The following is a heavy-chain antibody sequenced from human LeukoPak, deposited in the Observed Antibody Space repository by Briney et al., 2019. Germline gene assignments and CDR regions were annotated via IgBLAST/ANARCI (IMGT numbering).Heavy chain of an antibody. V-gene: IGHV4-38-2*02. CDR2: IYHSGST. J-gene: IGHJ4*02. CDR3: ARSSGYMSY. Sequence: SSETLSLTCTVSHYSISSNYYWGWIRQPPGKGLEWIGSIYHSGSTYYNPSLKSRVTISVDTSKNQFSLKLTSVTAAGTAVYYCARSSGYMSYWGQGTLVTVSS. D-gene: IGHD3-22*01. CDR1: HYSISSNYY.